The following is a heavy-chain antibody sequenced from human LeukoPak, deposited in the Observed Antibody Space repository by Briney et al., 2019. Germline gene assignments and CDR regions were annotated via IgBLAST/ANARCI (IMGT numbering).Heavy chain of an antibody. CDR2: IWYDGSNK. CDR3: ARGYEELLLGD. CDR1: GFTFSSYG. Sequence: GGSLRLSCAASGFTFSSYGMHWVRQAPGKGLEWVAVIWYDGSNKYYADSVKGRFTISRDNSKNTLYLQMNSLGAEDTAVYYCARGYEELLLGDWGQGTLVTVSS. D-gene: IGHD2-15*01. J-gene: IGHJ4*02. V-gene: IGHV3-33*01.